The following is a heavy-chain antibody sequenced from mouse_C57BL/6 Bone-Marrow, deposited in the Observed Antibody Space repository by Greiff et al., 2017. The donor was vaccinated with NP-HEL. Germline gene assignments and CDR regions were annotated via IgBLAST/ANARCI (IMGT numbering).Heavy chain of an antibody. Sequence: EVMLVESGGGLVQPGGSLKLSCAASGFTFSDYGMAWVRQAPRKGPEWVAFISNLAYSIYYADTVTGRFTISRENAKNTLYLEMSSLRSEDTAMYYCARRYYRGYYAMDYWGQGTSVTVSS. CDR3: ARRYYRGYYAMDY. J-gene: IGHJ4*01. D-gene: IGHD2-14*01. V-gene: IGHV5-15*01. CDR2: ISNLAYSI. CDR1: GFTFSDYG.